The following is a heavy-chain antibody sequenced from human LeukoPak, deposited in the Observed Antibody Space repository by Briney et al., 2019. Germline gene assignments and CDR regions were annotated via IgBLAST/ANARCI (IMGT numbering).Heavy chain of an antibody. J-gene: IGHJ4*02. CDR2: INPNSGGT. CDR1: GYTFTGYY. V-gene: IGHV1-2*02. Sequence: ASVKVSCKASGYTFTGYYMHWVRQAPGQGLEWKGWINPNSGGTNYAQKFQGRVTMTRDTSISTAYMELSRLRSDDTAVYYCARVATVTTGACGYWGQGTLVTVSS. D-gene: IGHD4-17*01. CDR3: ARVATVTTGACGY.